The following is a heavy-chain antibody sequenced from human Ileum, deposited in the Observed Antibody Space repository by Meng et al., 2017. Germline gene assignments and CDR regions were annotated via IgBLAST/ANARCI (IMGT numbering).Heavy chain of an antibody. CDR1: GFTFSNYA. CDR3: ANSAYSTSWYYFDY. D-gene: IGHD2-2*01. CDR2: IGGSGGST. Sequence: GESLKISCAASGFTFSNYAMSWVRQAPGKGLEWVSAIGGSGGSTYYADSVKGRFTISRDNSKNTLYLQMNSLRAEDTAVYYCANSAYSTSWYYFDYWGQGTLVTVSS. V-gene: IGHV3-23*01. J-gene: IGHJ4*02.